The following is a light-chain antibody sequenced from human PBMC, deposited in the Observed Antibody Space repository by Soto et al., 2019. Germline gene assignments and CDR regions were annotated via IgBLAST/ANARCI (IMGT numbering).Light chain of an antibody. Sequence: EVVMTQSPATLSVSPGDRATLSCRASQSVNNALAWYQQKPGQAPRLLIYAASTRATGIPARFSGSGSGTEFTLTITSLQSEDFAVYYCQQYNNWPPWTFGHGTKVEIK. CDR3: QQYNNWPPWT. CDR1: QSVNNA. CDR2: AAS. V-gene: IGKV3-15*01. J-gene: IGKJ1*01.